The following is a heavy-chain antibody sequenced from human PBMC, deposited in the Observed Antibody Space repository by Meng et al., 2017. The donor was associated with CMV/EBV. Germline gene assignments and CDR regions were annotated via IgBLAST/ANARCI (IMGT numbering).Heavy chain of an antibody. CDR3: ARRMGSTSSSYWFDP. D-gene: IGHD2-2*01. CDR2: IYPGDSDT. V-gene: IGHV5-51*01. J-gene: IGHJ5*02. CDR1: VYSFTSYW. Sequence: GESLKISCKGSVYSFTSYWIGWVRQMPGKGLEWMGIIYPGDSDTRYSPSFQGQVTISADKSISTAYLQWSSLKASDTAMYYCARRMGSTSSSYWFDPWGQGTPVTVSS.